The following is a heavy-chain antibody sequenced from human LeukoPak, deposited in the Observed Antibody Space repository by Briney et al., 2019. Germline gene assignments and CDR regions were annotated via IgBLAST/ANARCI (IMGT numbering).Heavy chain of an antibody. CDR1: GGTISSDGYY. J-gene: IGHJ4*02. CDR2: MYYSGST. D-gene: IGHD3-22*01. Sequence: SQTLSLTCTVSGGTISSDGYYWSWIRQHPGKGLEWIAYMYYSGSTEYNPSLKSRVTISVDTSNNQFSLKLSSVTAAGTAVYYCARVPHDSSGYGYFDYWGQGTLVTVSS. CDR3: ARVPHDSSGYGYFDY. V-gene: IGHV4-31*03.